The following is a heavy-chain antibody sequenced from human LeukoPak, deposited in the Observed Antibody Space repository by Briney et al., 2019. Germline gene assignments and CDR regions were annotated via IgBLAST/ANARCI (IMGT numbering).Heavy chain of an antibody. CDR1: GGSISSSSYY. CDR2: IYYSGST. D-gene: IGHD5-18*01. CDR3: ARFTFDYGYQGGYHFDY. V-gene: IGHV4-39*07. Sequence: PSETLSLTCTVSGGSISSSSYYWGWIRQPPGKGLEWIGSIYYSGSTYYNPSLKRRVTISVDTSNNQFSLKLTSVTAADTAVYYCARFTFDYGYQGGYHFDYWGQGTLVTVSS. J-gene: IGHJ4*02.